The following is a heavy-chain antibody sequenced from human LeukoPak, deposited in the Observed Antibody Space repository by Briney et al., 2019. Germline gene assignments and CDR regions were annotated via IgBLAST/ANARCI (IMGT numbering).Heavy chain of an antibody. V-gene: IGHV1-24*01. J-gene: IGHJ3*02. CDR3: ATDRYGPPFDI. CDR1: GYTLTELS. CDR2: FDPEDGET. D-gene: IGHD4-17*01. Sequence: ASVKVSCKVSGYTLTELSMHWVRPAPGKGLEWMGGFDPEDGETIYAQKFQGRVTMTEETSTDTAYMELSSLRSEDTAVYYCATDRYGPPFDIWGQGTMVTVSS.